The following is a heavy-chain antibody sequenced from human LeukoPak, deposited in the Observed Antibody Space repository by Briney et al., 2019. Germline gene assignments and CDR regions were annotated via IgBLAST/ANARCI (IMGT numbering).Heavy chain of an antibody. J-gene: IGHJ6*03. CDR1: GYTFTSYY. Sequence: GASVKVSCKASGYTFTSYYMHWVRQAPGQGLEWMGLINPSGSSTSYAQKFQGRLSLTRDTSTSTVYMELSSLRSEDTAVYYCASHSGSGSEYYMDVWGKGTTVTISS. D-gene: IGHD3-10*01. CDR2: INPSGSST. V-gene: IGHV1-46*01. CDR3: ASHSGSGSEYYMDV.